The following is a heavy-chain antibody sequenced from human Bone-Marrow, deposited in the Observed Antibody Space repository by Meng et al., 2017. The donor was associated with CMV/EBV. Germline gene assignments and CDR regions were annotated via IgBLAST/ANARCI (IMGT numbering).Heavy chain of an antibody. D-gene: IGHD2-2*01. V-gene: IGHV2-5*01. Sequence: SGPTLVKPTQTLTLTCTFSGFSLSTSGVGVGWIRQPPGKALEWLALISWNDDKRYSPSLKSRLTITKDTSKNQVVLTMTNMDPVDTATYYCAYRLPGSISRNWFDPWGQGPLVTVSS. CDR2: ISWNDDK. CDR1: GFSLSTSGVG. CDR3: AYRLPGSISRNWFDP. J-gene: IGHJ5*02.